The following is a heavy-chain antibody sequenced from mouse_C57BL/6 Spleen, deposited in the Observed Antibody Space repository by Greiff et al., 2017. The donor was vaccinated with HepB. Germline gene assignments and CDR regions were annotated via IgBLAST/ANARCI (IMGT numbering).Heavy chain of an antibody. CDR1: GFTFSSYA. CDR2: ISDGGSYT. V-gene: IGHV5-4*03. J-gene: IGHJ1*03. Sequence: EVKLVESGGGLVKPGGSLKLSCAASGFTFSSYAMSWVRQTPEKRLEWVATISDGGSYTYYPDNVKGRFTISRDNAKNNLYLQMSHLKSEDTAMYYCARVLTGDWDFDVWGTGTTVTVSS. CDR3: ARVLTGDWDFDV. D-gene: IGHD4-1*01.